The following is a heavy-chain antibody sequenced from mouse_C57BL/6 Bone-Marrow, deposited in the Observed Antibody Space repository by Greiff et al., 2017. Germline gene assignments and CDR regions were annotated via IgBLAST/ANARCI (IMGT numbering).Heavy chain of an antibody. Sequence: EVKLVESGAELVRPGASVTLSCTASGFNIKDDYMHWVKQRPEQGLEWIGWIDPENGDTEYASKFQGKATITADTSSNTAYLQLSSLTSEDTAVYYCTTRGNYWGQGTTLTVSS. J-gene: IGHJ2*01. CDR2: IDPENGDT. CDR1: GFNIKDDY. V-gene: IGHV14-4*01. CDR3: TTRGNY.